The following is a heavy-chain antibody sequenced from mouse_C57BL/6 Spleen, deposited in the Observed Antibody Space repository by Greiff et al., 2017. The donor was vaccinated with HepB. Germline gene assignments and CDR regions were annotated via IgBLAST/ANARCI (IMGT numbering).Heavy chain of an antibody. CDR3: TRSLGHGYFDV. CDR1: GYTLTSYW. V-gene: IGHV1-5*01. D-gene: IGHD4-1*01. Sequence: VQLQQSGTVLARPGASVKMSCKTSGYTLTSYWMHWVKQRPGQGLEWIGAIYPGNGDTSYNQKFKGKAKLTAVKSASTAYMQLSSLTTEDSAVYYCTRSLGHGYFDVWGKGTTLTVSS. CDR2: IYPGNGDT. J-gene: IGHJ2*01.